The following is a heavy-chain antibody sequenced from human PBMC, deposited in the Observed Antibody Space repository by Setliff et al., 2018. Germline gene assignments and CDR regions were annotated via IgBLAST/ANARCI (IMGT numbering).Heavy chain of an antibody. CDR1: GGSISSYY. J-gene: IGHJ6*03. CDR3: AREQWLDPPGYYYMDV. CDR2: IYIGGSA. Sequence: SETLSLTCTVSGGSISSYYWSWIRQPAGKGLEWIGHIYIGGSANYNPSLKRRVTMSIDTSKNQFSLKLNPVTAADMAVYYCAREQWLDPPGYYYMDVWAKGTTVTVSS. D-gene: IGHD6-19*01. V-gene: IGHV4-4*07.